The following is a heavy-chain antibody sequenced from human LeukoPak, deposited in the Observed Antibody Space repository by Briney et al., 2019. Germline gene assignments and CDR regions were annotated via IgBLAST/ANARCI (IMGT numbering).Heavy chain of an antibody. CDR1: GFTFSSYR. J-gene: IGHJ4*02. V-gene: IGHV3-7*01. CDR3: ARVHYDILTGYYTW. CDR2: IKQDGSEK. Sequence: GGSLRLSCAASGFTFSSYRMSWVRQAPGKGLEWVANIKQDGSEKYYVDSVKGRFTISRDNAKNSLYLQMNSLRAEDTAVYYCARVHYDILTGYYTWWGQGTLVTVSS. D-gene: IGHD3-9*01.